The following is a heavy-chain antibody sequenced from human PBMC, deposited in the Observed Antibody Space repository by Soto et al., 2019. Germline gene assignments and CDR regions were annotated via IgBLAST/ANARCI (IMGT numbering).Heavy chain of an antibody. J-gene: IGHJ4*02. CDR2: LTPISGAA. D-gene: IGHD1-26*01. CDR3: ARHRLFYDSGSHSYVPYYFEN. V-gene: IGHV1-69*01. Sequence: QVQLVQSGAEVKKPGSSVKVSCKASGGSFNGYAVSWVRQAPGRGLEWMGGLTPISGAATYAKNFQGRVSITAEGSTTTAYLDLTSLTSDDTAIYFCARHRLFYDSGSHSYVPYYFENWGQGTLVSVYS. CDR1: GGSFNGYA.